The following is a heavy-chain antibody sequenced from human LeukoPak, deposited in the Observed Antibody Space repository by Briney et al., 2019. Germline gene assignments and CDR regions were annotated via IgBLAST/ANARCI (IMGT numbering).Heavy chain of an antibody. D-gene: IGHD2-2*01. CDR1: GFTSDDYG. CDR2: INWNGGST. CDR3: AGYCSSTSCLDAFDI. V-gene: IGHV3-20*04. Sequence: GGSLRLSCAASGFTSDDYGMSWVRQAPGKGLEWVSGINWNGGSTGYADSVKGRFTISRDNAKNSLYLQMNSLRAEDTALYYCAGYCSSTSCLDAFDIWGQGTMVTVSS. J-gene: IGHJ3*02.